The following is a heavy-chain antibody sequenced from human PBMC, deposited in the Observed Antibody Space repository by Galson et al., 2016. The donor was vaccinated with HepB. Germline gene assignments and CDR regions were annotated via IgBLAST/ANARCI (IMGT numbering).Heavy chain of an antibody. CDR2: IKSMTDGGTT. CDR1: GFTFSNAW. CDR3: TTGPNCVGDCDSARYDH. Sequence: SLRLSCAVSGFTFSNAWMSWVRQAPGKGLEWVGRIKSMTDGGTTDYAAPVKGRFTISRDESKNTVYLQMNSLKIEDTAVYYCTTGPNCVGDCDSARYDHWGQGTLVTVSS. J-gene: IGHJ4*02. D-gene: IGHD2-21*02. V-gene: IGHV3-15*01.